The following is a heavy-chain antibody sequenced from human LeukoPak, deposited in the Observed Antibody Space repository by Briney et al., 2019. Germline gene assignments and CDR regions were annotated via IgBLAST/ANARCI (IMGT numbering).Heavy chain of an antibody. CDR2: ISWNSGSI. J-gene: IGHJ4*02. CDR1: GFTFDDYA. CDR3: AKDIISEGHRGYPLGFDY. Sequence: GGSLRLSCAASGFTFDDYAMHWVRQAPGKGLEWVSGISWNSGSIGYADSVKGRFTISRDNSKNSLYLQMNSLRAEDTALYYCAKDIISEGHRGYPLGFDYWGQGTRVTVSS. V-gene: IGHV3-9*01. D-gene: IGHD5-12*01.